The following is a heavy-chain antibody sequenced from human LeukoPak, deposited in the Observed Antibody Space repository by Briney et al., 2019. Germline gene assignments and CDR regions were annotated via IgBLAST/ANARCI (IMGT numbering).Heavy chain of an antibody. CDR1: GFTFSSYA. CDR2: ISPDGSNT. D-gene: IGHD1-14*01. CDR3: ARGNPGGEYY. V-gene: IGHV3-64*04. J-gene: IGHJ4*02. Sequence: PGGSLRLFCSASGFTFSSYAMHWVRQAPGKGLEYVSAISPDGSNTYYADSVKGRFSISRDNSKNTLYLQMNSLRAEDTAVYYCARGNPGGEYYWGQGTLVTVSS.